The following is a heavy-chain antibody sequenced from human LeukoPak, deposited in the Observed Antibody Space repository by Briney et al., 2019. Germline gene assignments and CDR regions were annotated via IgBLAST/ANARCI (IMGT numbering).Heavy chain of an antibody. J-gene: IGHJ4*02. V-gene: IGHV3-23*01. Sequence: GGSLRPSCAASEFTFGAYGMSWVRQAPGRGLEWVSTINPSGGHTYYADSVKGRFTISRDNSKNTLYLQMDSLRAEDTAVYYCAKDRHFYDSSGYYDWGQGSLVTVSS. CDR2: INPSGGHT. CDR3: AKDRHFYDSSGYYD. CDR1: EFTFGAYG. D-gene: IGHD3-22*01.